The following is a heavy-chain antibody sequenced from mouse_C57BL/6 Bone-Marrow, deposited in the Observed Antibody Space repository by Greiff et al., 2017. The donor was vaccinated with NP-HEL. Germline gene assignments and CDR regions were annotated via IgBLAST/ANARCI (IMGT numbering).Heavy chain of an antibody. CDR3: ARDNWDWYFDV. CDR1: GFTFSDFY. CDR2: SRNKANDYTT. V-gene: IGHV7-1*01. Sequence: EVMLVESGGGLVQSGRSLRLSCATSGFTFSDFYMEWVRQAPGKGLEWIAASRNKANDYTTEYSASVKGRFIVSRDTSQSILYLQMNALRAEDTAIYYCARDNWDWYFDVRGTGTTVTVSS. D-gene: IGHD4-1*01. J-gene: IGHJ1*03.